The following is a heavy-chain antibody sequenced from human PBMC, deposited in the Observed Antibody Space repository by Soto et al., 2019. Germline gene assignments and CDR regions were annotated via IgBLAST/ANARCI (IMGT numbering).Heavy chain of an antibody. CDR1: GYSFTSYW. J-gene: IGHJ3*02. CDR3: ARWGDFWSGYYRARAGDAFDI. Sequence: PGESLKISCKGSGYSFTSYWIGWVRQMPGKGLEWMGIIYPGDSDTRYSPSFQGQVTISADKSISTAYLQWSSLKASDTAMYYCARWGDFWSGYYRARAGDAFDIWGQGTMVTVSS. V-gene: IGHV5-51*01. D-gene: IGHD3-3*01. CDR2: IYPGDSDT.